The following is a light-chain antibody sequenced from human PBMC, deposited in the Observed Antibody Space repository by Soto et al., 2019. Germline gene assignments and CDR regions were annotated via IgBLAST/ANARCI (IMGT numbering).Light chain of an antibody. Sequence: QSVLTQPASVSGSPGQSITISCTGTSSDVGTYNLVSWYQQHPGKAPKLMIFEGSKRPSGVSNRFSGSKSGNTASLTISGRQAEDEADYYCCSYARSSTYVFGTGTKVTVL. J-gene: IGLJ1*01. CDR1: SSDVGTYNL. CDR2: EGS. CDR3: CSYARSSTYV. V-gene: IGLV2-23*01.